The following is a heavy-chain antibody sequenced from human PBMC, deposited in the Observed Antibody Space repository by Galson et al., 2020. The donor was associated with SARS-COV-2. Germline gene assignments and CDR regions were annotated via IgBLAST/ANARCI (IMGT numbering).Heavy chain of an antibody. CDR2: FDPDDGET. V-gene: IGHV1-24*01. D-gene: IGHD3-16*02. CDR3: ATDSAANYDYVWGSDRYWYFDY. CDR1: GYTLTELY. Sequence: ASVKVSCKISGYTLTELYMHWVRQALGKGLEWMGGFDPDDGETIYAQKFQGRVTMTEDTSTDTAYMELSSLRSEDTAVYYCATDSAANYDYVWGSDRYWYFDYWGQGTLVTVSS. J-gene: IGHJ4*02.